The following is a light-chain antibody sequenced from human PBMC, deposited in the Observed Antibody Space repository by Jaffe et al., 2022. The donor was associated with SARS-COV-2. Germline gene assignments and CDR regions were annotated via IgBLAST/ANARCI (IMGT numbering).Light chain of an antibody. CDR2: GAS. V-gene: IGKV3-20*01. CDR1: QSVSYSS. CDR3: QQYGSSLWT. J-gene: IGKJ1*01. Sequence: EIVLTQSPGTLSLSPGERATLSCRASQSVSYSSLAWYQQKPGQAPRLLIYGASSRATGIPDRFSGSGSGTDFTLTISRLEPEDFAVYYCQQYGSSLWTFAQGTKVEIK.